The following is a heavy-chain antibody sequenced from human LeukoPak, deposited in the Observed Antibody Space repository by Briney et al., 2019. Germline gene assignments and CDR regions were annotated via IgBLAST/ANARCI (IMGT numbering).Heavy chain of an antibody. J-gene: IGHJ6*03. CDR1: GYSISSGYY. CDR3: ARDETYSSDWQPNHSYYYMDV. V-gene: IGHV4-38-2*02. D-gene: IGHD6-19*01. CDR2: IYHSGTT. Sequence: PSETLSLTCTVSGYSISSGYYWGWIRQPPGKGLEWIGSIYHSGTTYYNPSLKSRVTISVDTSKNQFSLKVNSVTAADTAEYFCARDETYSSDWQPNHSYYYMDVWGKGTTVIVSS.